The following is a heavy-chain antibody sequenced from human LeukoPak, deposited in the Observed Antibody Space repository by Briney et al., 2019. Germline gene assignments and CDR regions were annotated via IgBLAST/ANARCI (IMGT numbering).Heavy chain of an antibody. CDR1: GFTFNSYW. V-gene: IGHV3-74*03. J-gene: IGHJ4*02. CDR3: ARARYGDVDY. Sequence: GGSLRLSCAASGFTFNSYWMHWVRQAPGKGLVWVSRIDTDGSSTTYADSVKGRFTISRDNARNTLYLQMNSLRAEDTAVYYCARARYGDVDYWGQGTLVTVSS. CDR2: IDTDGSST. D-gene: IGHD3-10*01.